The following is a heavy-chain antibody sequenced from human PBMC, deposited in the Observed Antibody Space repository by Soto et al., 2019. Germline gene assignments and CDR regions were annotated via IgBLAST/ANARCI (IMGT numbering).Heavy chain of an antibody. Sequence: QVQLVESGGGVVQPGRSLRLSCAASGFTFSSYGMHWVRQAPGKGLEWVAVISYDGSNKYYADSVKGRFTISRDNSKNTLYLQMNSLGAEDTAVYYCAKDSSYGSGSSHLGSIDYWGQGTLVTVSS. J-gene: IGHJ4*02. CDR3: AKDSSYGSGSSHLGSIDY. V-gene: IGHV3-30*18. CDR2: ISYDGSNK. CDR1: GFTFSSYG. D-gene: IGHD3-10*01.